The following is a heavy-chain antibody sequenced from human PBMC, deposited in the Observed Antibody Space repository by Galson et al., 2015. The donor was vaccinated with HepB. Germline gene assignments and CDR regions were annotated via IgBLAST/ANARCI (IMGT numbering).Heavy chain of an antibody. J-gene: IGHJ4*02. V-gene: IGHV3-30*18. CDR3: AKGSNPDY. CDR2: ISYDGSNK. D-gene: IGHD1-26*01. CDR1: GFTFSSYG. Sequence: SLRLSCAASGFTFSSYGMHWVRQAPGKGLEWVAVISYDGSNKYYADSVKGRFTISRDNSKNTLYLQMNSLRAEDTAVYYCAKGSNPDYWGQGTLVTVSS.